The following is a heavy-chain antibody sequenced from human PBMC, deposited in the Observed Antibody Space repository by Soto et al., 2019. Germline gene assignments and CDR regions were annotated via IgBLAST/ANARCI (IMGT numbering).Heavy chain of an antibody. D-gene: IGHD3-10*01. CDR1: GYTFTSYA. Sequence: ASVKVSCKASGYTFTSYAMHWVRQAPGQRLEWMGWINAGNGNTKYSQKFQGRVTITRDTSASTAYMELSSLRSEDTAVYYCARESVLLWFGEPSPVFDYWGQGTLVTVSS. CDR3: ARESVLLWFGEPSPVFDY. J-gene: IGHJ4*02. CDR2: INAGNGNT. V-gene: IGHV1-3*01.